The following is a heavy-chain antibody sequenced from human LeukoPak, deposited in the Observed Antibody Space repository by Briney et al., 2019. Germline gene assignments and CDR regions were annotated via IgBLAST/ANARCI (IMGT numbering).Heavy chain of an antibody. CDR3: ARAGMVYAIDAFDI. V-gene: IGHV3-7*01. J-gene: IGHJ3*02. CDR1: GFTFSTYT. D-gene: IGHD2-8*01. Sequence: GGSLRLSCAVSGFTFSTYTMNWVRQAPGKGLEWVANIKQDGSEKYYVDSVKGRFTISRDNPKNSLYLQMNSLRAEDTAVYYCARAGMVYAIDAFDIWGQGTMVTVSS. CDR2: IKQDGSEK.